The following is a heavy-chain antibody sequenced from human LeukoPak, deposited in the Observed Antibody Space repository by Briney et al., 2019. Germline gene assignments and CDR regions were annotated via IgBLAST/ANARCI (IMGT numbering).Heavy chain of an antibody. CDR1: GFTFSSYS. J-gene: IGHJ3*02. CDR2: ISSSSSYI. CDR3: AKDSRYYDSSGYDAFDI. Sequence: GGSLRLSCAASGFTFSSYSMNWVRQAPGKGLEWVSSISSSSSYIYYADSVKGRFTISRDNAKNSLYLQMNSLRAEDTAVYYCAKDSRYYDSSGYDAFDIWGQGTMVTVSS. D-gene: IGHD3-22*01. V-gene: IGHV3-21*01.